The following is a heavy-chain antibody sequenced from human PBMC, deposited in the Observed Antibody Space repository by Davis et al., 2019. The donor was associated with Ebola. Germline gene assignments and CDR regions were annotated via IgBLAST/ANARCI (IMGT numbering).Heavy chain of an antibody. J-gene: IGHJ5*02. D-gene: IGHD3-3*01. CDR1: GFTFSSYW. V-gene: IGHV3-7*01. CDR3: ARENRYYDFWSGSTYNWNYGAWFDP. CDR2: IKQDGSEK. Sequence: GGSLRLSCAASGFTFSSYWMSWVRQAPGKGLEWVANIKQDGSEKYYVDSVKGRFTISRDNAKNSLYLQMNSLRDEDTAVYYCARENRYYDFWSGSTYNWNYGAWFDPWGQGTLVTVSS.